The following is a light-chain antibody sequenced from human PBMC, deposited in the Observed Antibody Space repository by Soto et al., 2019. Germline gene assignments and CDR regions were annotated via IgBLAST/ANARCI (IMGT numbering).Light chain of an antibody. Sequence: EVVISQSPATLSXXXXEXAXPXCRASHSVSSSLAWYQQRPGQAPRLLISGASTRAAGIPARFSGSGSGTEFTLTISSLQSEDFAVYYCQQRANWHVTFGQGTRLEIK. CDR3: QQRANWHVT. V-gene: IGKV3-15*01. J-gene: IGKJ5*01. CDR1: HSVSSS. CDR2: GAS.